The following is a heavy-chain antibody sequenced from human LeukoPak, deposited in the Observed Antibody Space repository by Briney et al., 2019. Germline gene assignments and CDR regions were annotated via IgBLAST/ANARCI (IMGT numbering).Heavy chain of an antibody. CDR3: ASGVRGAPLTSPAEYYYMDV. Sequence: ANYAQKFQGRVTITTDESTSTAYMELSSLRSEDTAVYYCASGVRGAPLTSPAEYYYMDVWGKGTTVTVSS. V-gene: IGHV1-69*05. J-gene: IGHJ6*03. CDR2: A. D-gene: IGHD3-10*01.